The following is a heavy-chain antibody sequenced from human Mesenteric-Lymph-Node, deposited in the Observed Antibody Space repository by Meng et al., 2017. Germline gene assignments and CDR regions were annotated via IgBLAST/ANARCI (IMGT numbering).Heavy chain of an antibody. J-gene: IGHJ4*02. V-gene: IGHV4-30-4*01. CDR1: GGSISCSDYY. Sequence: HVELEEAGPGRVKPSQTLSLTCTGFGGSISCSDYYWRWLRQPPGKGLEWIGCIYYSGSTNYNPSLQSRVTISVDRSKNQFSQRLSSVTAADTVVYYCARGGVATIVDYWGQGTLVTVSS. CDR2: IYYSGST. D-gene: IGHD5-24*01. CDR3: ARGGVATIVDY.